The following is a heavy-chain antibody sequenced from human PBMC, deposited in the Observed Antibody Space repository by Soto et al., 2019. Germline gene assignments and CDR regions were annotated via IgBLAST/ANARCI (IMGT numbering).Heavy chain of an antibody. J-gene: IGHJ5*02. V-gene: IGHV4-59*01. CDR3: ARGHMGWFDP. CDR1: GGSMSNYY. D-gene: IGHD3-16*01. Sequence: SETLSLTCTVSGGSMSNYYWSWIRQPPGKGLEWIGYIYYIGSTNYNPSLKSRATMSVDTSKNQFSLRLNSVTAADSAVYYCARGHMGWFDPWGLGTLVTVSS. CDR2: IYYIGST.